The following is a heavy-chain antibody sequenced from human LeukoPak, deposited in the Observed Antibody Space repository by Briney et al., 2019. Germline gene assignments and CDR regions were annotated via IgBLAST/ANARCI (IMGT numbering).Heavy chain of an antibody. J-gene: IGHJ4*02. CDR2: IWYDGSNK. D-gene: IGHD6-19*01. Sequence: PGGSLRLSCATSGFTFNYYGMHWVRQAPGKGLEWVAVIWYDGSNKYYADSVKGRFTISRDYSKNTLYLQLNSLRAEDTALYYCAKGYSSAWYYFDCWGQGTLVTVSS. CDR1: GFTFNYYG. CDR3: AKGYSSAWYYFDC. V-gene: IGHV3-33*06.